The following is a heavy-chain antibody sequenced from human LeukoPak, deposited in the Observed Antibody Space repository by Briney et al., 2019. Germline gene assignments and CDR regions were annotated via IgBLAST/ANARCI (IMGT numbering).Heavy chain of an antibody. CDR3: ARRGEVRGVRF. CDR1: GGSFCGYY. Sequence: SETLSLTCAVYGGSFCGYYWSWIRQPPGKGRKWIGEINHSGSTNYNPSLKSRVTISVDTSKNQFSLKLSSVTAADTAVYYCARRGEVRGVRFWGQGTLITVSS. CDR2: INHSGST. V-gene: IGHV4-34*01. D-gene: IGHD3-10*01. J-gene: IGHJ4*02.